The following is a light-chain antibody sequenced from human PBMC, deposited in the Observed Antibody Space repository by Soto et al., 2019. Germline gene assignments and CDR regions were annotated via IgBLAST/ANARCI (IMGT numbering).Light chain of an antibody. CDR2: DVN. CDR3: NSYGGTNNYVV. Sequence: QSALTQPRSVSGSPGQSVTISCTGTSSDVGRYDYVSWYQQHPGKAPKLIIYDVNKRPSGVPDRFSGSKSGNTASLTVSGLQAEDEADYFCNSYGGTNNYVVFGGGTKLTVL. V-gene: IGLV2-11*01. J-gene: IGLJ2*01. CDR1: SSDVGRYDY.